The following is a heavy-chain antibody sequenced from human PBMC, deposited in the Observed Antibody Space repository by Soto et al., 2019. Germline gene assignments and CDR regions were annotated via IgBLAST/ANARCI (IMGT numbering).Heavy chain of an antibody. J-gene: IGHJ6*02. CDR3: ARDYSGHGMDV. Sequence: SVKVSCKTSGYTFTAYHIHWVRQAPGQGLEWMGWINPNSGGANYAQKFEGRVTMTRDTSISTVYMELSRLGSDDTALYYCARDYSGHGMDVWGQGTTVTVSS. CDR1: GYTFTAYH. CDR2: INPNSGGA. D-gene: IGHD1-26*01. V-gene: IGHV1-2*02.